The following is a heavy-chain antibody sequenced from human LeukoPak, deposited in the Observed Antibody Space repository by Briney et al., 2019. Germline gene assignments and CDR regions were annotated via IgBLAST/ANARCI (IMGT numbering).Heavy chain of an antibody. CDR1: GGSISSGSYY. CDR2: IYTSGST. J-gene: IGHJ5*02. Sequence: SQTLSLTCTVSGGSISSGSYYWSWIRQPAGKGLEWIGRIYTSGSTNYNPSLKSRVTISVDTSKNQFSLKLSSVTAADTAVYYCARLKGAYCSGGSCSFNWFDPWGQGTLVTVSS. V-gene: IGHV4-61*02. CDR3: ARLKGAYCSGGSCSFNWFDP. D-gene: IGHD2-15*01.